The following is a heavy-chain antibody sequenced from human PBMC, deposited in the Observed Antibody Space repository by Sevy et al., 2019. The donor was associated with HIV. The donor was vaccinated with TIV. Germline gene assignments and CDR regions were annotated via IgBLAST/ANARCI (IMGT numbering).Heavy chain of an antibody. Sequence: ASVKVSCKASGGTFSSYAISWVRQAPGQGLEWMGGIIPIFGTANYAQKFQGRVTITADESTSTAYMELSSLRSEDTAVYYCVRDSQARKYSGYDRPSYYYYGMDVWGQGTTVTVSS. D-gene: IGHD5-12*01. V-gene: IGHV1-69*13. CDR3: VRDSQARKYSGYDRPSYYYYGMDV. J-gene: IGHJ6*02. CDR1: GGTFSSYA. CDR2: IIPIFGTA.